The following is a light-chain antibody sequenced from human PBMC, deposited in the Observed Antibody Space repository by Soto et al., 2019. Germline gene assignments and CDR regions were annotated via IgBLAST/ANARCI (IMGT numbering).Light chain of an antibody. CDR2: EVS. V-gene: IGLV2-8*01. CDR1: SSDVGGYRY. Sequence: QSALTQPPSASGSPGQSVTISCTGTSSDVGGYRYVSWYQQHPGKDPKLLIYEVSNRPSGVPDRFSGSKSGNTASLTVSGLQAEDEADYYCSSYAGNYNVVFGGGTKLTVL. CDR3: SSYAGNYNVV. J-gene: IGLJ2*01.